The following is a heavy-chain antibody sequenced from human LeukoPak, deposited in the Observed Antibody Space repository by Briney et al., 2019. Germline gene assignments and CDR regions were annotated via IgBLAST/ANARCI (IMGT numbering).Heavy chain of an antibody. Sequence: GGSLRLSCAASGFPFDYYGMSWVRLAPGKGLEWVSGVSWNGAYTEYADSVRGRFTISRYNAKKSLYLQMNSLRVDDTALYYCARRQGPYGSGTYYDSWGQGTLVSVSS. V-gene: IGHV3-20*04. D-gene: IGHD3-10*01. CDR3: ARRQGPYGSGTYYDS. CDR2: VSWNGAYT. J-gene: IGHJ4*02. CDR1: GFPFDYYG.